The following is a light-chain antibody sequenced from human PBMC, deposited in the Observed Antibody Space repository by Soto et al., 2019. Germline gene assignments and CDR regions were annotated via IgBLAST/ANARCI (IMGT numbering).Light chain of an antibody. CDR2: EVS. Sequence: QSALTQPASVSGSPGQSITISCTGTSSDVGGHNYVSWYQQHPGKAPKLVIYEVSYRPSGISNRFSGSKSGNTASLTISGLQAEDEGDYYCSSYTSSGSVVFGGGTKLTVL. V-gene: IGLV2-14*01. J-gene: IGLJ2*01. CDR1: SSDVGGHNY. CDR3: SSYTSSGSVV.